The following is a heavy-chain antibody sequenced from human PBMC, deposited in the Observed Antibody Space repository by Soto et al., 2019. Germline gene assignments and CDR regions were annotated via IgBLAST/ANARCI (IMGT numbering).Heavy chain of an antibody. CDR3: AKDQGYCTSTSCYDIGFFDY. V-gene: IGHV3-23*01. CDR1: GFTFSSYA. D-gene: IGHD2-2*01. Sequence: GGSLRLSCAASGFTFSSYAMTWVRQAPGKGLEWVSAISGSGGSTYYADSVKGRFTISRDNSKNTLYLQMNSLRAEDTAVYYCAKDQGYCTSTSCYDIGFFDYWGQGTLVTVSS. CDR2: ISGSGGST. J-gene: IGHJ4*02.